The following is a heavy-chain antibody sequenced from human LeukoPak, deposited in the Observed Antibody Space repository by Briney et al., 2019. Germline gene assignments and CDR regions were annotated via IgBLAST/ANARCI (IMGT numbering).Heavy chain of an antibody. V-gene: IGHV3-23*01. CDR3: ARDRSGSGSYHYDY. D-gene: IGHD3-10*01. J-gene: IGHJ4*02. CDR2: ISGSGGST. CDR1: GFTFSSYG. Sequence: GGSLRLSCAASGFTFSSYGMSWVRQAPGKGLEWVSAISGSGGSTYYADSVKGRFTISRDNSKNTLYLQMNSLRAEDTAVYYCARDRSGSGSYHYDYWGQGTLVTVSS.